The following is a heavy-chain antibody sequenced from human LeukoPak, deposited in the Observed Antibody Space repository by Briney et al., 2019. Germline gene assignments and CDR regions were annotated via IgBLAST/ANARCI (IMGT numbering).Heavy chain of an antibody. CDR2: ISNSGST. V-gene: IGHV4-4*08. D-gene: IGHD4-17*01. Sequence: SETLSLTCTVSGDSMTNYYWTWIRQPPGKGLEWIGFISNSGSTNYNPSLRGRVTISVEKSKNHVALTLNSVTAADTAMYYCARVGDYGDYVNWFDPWGPGTLVTVSS. CDR1: GDSMTNYY. CDR3: ARVGDYGDYVNWFDP. J-gene: IGHJ5*02.